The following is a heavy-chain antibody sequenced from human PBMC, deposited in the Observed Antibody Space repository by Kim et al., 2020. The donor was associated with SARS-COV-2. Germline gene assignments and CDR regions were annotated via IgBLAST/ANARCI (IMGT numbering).Heavy chain of an antibody. CDR1: GGSISSYY. Sequence: SETLSLTCTVSGGSISSYYWSWIRQPPGKGLEWIGYIYYSGSTNYNPSLKSRVTISVDTSKNQFSLKLSSVPAADTAVYYCAARPIYYDSSGSQSLYYFDYWGQGTLVTVSS. J-gene: IGHJ4*02. CDR3: AARPIYYDSSGSQSLYYFDY. D-gene: IGHD3-22*01. CDR2: IYYSGST. V-gene: IGHV4-59*13.